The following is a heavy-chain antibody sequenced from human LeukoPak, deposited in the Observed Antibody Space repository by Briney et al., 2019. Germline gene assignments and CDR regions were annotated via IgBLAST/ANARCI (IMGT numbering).Heavy chain of an antibody. D-gene: IGHD6-13*01. CDR1: GFTFSSYA. V-gene: IGHV3-30*04. CDR3: AREDSSSGVAVDY. CDR2: ISYDGSNK. Sequence: PGGSLRLSCAASGFTFSSYAMHWVRQAPGKGLEWVAVISYDGSNKYYADSVKGRFTISRDNAKNSLYLQMNSLRAEDTAVYYCAREDSSSGVAVDYWGQGTLVTVST. J-gene: IGHJ4*02.